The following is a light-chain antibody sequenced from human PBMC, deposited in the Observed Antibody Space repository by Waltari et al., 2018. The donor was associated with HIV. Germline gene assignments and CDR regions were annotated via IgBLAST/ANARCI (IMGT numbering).Light chain of an antibody. CDR3: TSYTSSNTFGLVM. CDR1: SSGVGCYKH. CDR2: DVI. V-gene: IGLV2-14*03. J-gene: IGLJ3*02. Sequence: SALTQPASVSGPPGHSINLSCTGTSSGVGCYKHLSWFEQPPGKAPKLMIYDVIRRPSGISNRFSGAKSGNTRSLTISGLQAEDEGDYFCTSYTSSNTFGLVMFGGGTKVTVL.